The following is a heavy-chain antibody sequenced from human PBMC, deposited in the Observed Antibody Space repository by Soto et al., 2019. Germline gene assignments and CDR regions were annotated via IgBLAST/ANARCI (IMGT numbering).Heavy chain of an antibody. CDR2: IYHSGST. Sequence: SETLSLTCAVSGGSISSGGYSWSWIRQPPGKGLEWIGYIYHSGSTYYNPSLKSRVTIPVDRSKNQFSLKLSSVTAADTAVYYCARAGGGYSYGYVDYWGQGTLVTVSS. J-gene: IGHJ4*02. V-gene: IGHV4-30-2*01. D-gene: IGHD5-18*01. CDR1: GGSISSGGYS. CDR3: ARAGGGYSYGYVDY.